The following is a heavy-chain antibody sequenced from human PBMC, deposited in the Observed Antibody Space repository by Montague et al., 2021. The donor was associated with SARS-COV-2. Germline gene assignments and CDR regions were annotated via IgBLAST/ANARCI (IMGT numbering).Heavy chain of an antibody. CDR3: ARIRDYDILTGSYSGFDY. Sequence: PTLVKPTQTLTLTCTFSGFSLSTSGICVSWIRQPPGKALEWLALIDWDDDKYYSTSLETRLTISKDTSKNQVVLTMTNMDPVDTATYYCARIRDYDILTGSYSGFDYWGQGTLVTVSS. CDR2: IDWDDDK. CDR1: GFSLSTSGIC. D-gene: IGHD3-9*01. J-gene: IGHJ4*02. V-gene: IGHV2-70*01.